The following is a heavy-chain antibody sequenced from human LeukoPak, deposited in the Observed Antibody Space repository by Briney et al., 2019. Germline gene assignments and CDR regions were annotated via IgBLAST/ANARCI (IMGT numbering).Heavy chain of an antibody. D-gene: IGHD3-22*01. CDR3: AYDSSGYRVAAFDY. J-gene: IGHJ4*02. CDR1: GYTFTSYG. CDR2: ISAYNGNT. Sequence: ASVKVSCKASGYTFTSYGISWVRQAPGQGLEWVGWISAYNGNTNYAQKLQGRVTMTTDTSTSTAYMELRSLRSDDTAVYYCAYDSSGYRVAAFDYWGQGILVTVSS. V-gene: IGHV1-18*01.